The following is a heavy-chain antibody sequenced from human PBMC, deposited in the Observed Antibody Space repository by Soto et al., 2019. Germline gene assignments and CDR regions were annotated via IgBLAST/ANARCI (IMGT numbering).Heavy chain of an antibody. J-gene: IGHJ6*02. CDR1: GGTFSSYA. CDR3: ARGATYYDFWSGYLRYLYYYGMDV. Sequence: SVKVSCKASGGTFSSYAISWVRQAPGQGLEWMGGIIPIFGTANYAQKFQGRVTITADESTSTAYMELSSLRSEDTAVYYCARGATYYDFWSGYLRYLYYYGMDVWGQGTTVTVSS. V-gene: IGHV1-69*13. CDR2: IIPIFGTA. D-gene: IGHD3-3*01.